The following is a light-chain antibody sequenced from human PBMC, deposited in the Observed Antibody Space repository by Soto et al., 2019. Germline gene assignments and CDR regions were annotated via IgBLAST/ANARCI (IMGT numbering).Light chain of an antibody. CDR3: QQYGISPWT. CDR1: QSVSSSY. V-gene: IGKV3-20*01. J-gene: IGKJ1*01. Sequence: EIVLTQSPGTLSLSPGERATLSCRASQSVSSSYLAWYQQKPGQAPRILIYDASSRATGIPDRFSGRGSGTDFTLTILRLEPEDFAVYYCQQYGISPWTFGQGTKVEI. CDR2: DAS.